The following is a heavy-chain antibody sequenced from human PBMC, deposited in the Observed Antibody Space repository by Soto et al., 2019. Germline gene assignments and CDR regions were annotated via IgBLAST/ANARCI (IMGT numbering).Heavy chain of an antibody. D-gene: IGHD2-2*01. Sequence: GASLRLSCAASGFTFSSYAMSWVRQVPGKGLEWVSAISGTGANTYYADSVKGRFTISRDNSKNTLYLQMNSLRADDAAVYYCATLRFCTSSSCYGREGGYWGQGTLVTGLL. J-gene: IGHJ4*02. CDR1: GFTFSSYA. CDR2: ISGTGANT. V-gene: IGHV3-23*01. CDR3: ATLRFCTSSSCYGREGGY.